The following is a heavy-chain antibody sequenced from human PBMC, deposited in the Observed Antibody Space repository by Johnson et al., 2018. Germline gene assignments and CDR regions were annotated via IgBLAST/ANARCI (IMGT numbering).Heavy chain of an antibody. V-gene: IGHV3-30*03. CDR3: AREAYTSGRTGVFDV. CDR2: ISYDGNNK. J-gene: IGHJ3*01. D-gene: IGHD1-1*01. CDR1: GFTFSSYG. Sequence: QVQLVESGGGVVQPGRSLRLSCAASGFTFSSYGMHWVRQVPGKGLEWVAVISYDGNNKYYAESVKGRFTISRDNPKNTLFVQMNRLTAEDTAVYYCAREAYTSGRTGVFDVWGQGTMVTVSS.